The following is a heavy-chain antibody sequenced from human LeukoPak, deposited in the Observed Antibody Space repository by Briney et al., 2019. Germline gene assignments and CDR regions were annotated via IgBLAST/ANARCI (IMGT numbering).Heavy chain of an antibody. V-gene: IGHV1-2*02. Sequence: ASVKVSCKASGYTFTGYYMHWVRQAPGQRLDWMAWINPNSGGTNYAQKFQGRVTMTRDTSISTAYMELSRLRSDDTAVYYCARVGYSGYVLDLGYWGQGTLVTVSS. D-gene: IGHD5-12*01. J-gene: IGHJ4*02. CDR2: INPNSGGT. CDR3: ARVGYSGYVLDLGY. CDR1: GYTFTGYY.